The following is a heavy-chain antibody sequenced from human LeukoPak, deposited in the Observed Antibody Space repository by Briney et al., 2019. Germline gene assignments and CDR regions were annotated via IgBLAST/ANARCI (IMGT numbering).Heavy chain of an antibody. J-gene: IGHJ4*02. D-gene: IGHD1-26*01. V-gene: IGHV1-46*01. CDR1: GYTFPSYF. CDR3: ARGASGSYGY. Sequence: ASVKVSCKAPGYTFPSYFMHWVRQAPGQGLEWMGIINPTGGSTTYAQKFQGRVTMTRDTSISTAYMELSSLRSEDTAVYYCARGASGSYGYWGQGTLVTVSS. CDR2: INPTGGST.